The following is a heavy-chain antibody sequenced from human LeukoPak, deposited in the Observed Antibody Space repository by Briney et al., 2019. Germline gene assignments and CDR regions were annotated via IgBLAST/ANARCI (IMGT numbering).Heavy chain of an antibody. Sequence: GGSLRLSCAASGFTFSSSDMHWVRHATGKGLEWVSAIGTISDTYYAGSVKGRFTISREDAKNSLYLQMDSLRAGDTAVYYCAREVEDTVTTGWYLDLWGRGTLVTVSS. D-gene: IGHD4-17*01. CDR3: AREVEDTVTTGWYLDL. V-gene: IGHV3-13*01. CDR2: IGTISDT. J-gene: IGHJ2*01. CDR1: GFTFSSSD.